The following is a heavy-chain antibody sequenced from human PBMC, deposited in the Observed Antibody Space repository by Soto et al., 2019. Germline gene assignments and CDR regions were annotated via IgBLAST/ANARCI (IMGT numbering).Heavy chain of an antibody. CDR2: ISWNSGSI. V-gene: IGHV3-9*01. CDR3: AKDMTGGLYGSGWQTGVDY. Sequence: EVQLVESGGGLVQPGRSLRLSCAASGFTFDDYAMHWVRQAPGKGLEWVSGISWNSGSIGYADSVKGRFTISRDNAKNYLYLQMNSLRAEDTALYYCAKDMTGGLYGSGWQTGVDYWGQGTLVTVSS. J-gene: IGHJ4*02. D-gene: IGHD6-19*01. CDR1: GFTFDDYA.